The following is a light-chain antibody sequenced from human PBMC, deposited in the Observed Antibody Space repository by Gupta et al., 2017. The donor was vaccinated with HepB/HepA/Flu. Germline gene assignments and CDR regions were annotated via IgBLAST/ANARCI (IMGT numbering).Light chain of an antibody. CDR3: MIWHSSAWV. CDR2: YKSDSDN. CDR1: SGINVGTYS. V-gene: IGLV5-45*02. J-gene: IGLJ3*02. Sequence: QAVLPQPSSLSASPGASASLTCTLRSGINVGTYSIYWYQQKPGSPPQYLLRYKSDSDNQQGSGVPSRFSGSKVPSANAGILLISVLQAEDEADYYCMIWHSSAWVFGGGTKLTVL.